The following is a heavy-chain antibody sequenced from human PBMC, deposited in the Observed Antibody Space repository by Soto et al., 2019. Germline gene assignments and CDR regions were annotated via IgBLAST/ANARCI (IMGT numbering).Heavy chain of an antibody. CDR2: ISASNGNT. D-gene: IGHD3-3*01. CDR1: GYTFTSYG. Sequence: QVQLVQSGAEVKKPGASVKVSCKASGYTFTSYGISWVRQAPGQGLEWMGWISASNGNTNYAQKLQGRVTMTTDTSTSTAYMELRSLRSDDTAVYYCARDKIGGALRFLEWSPFDYWGQGTLVTVSS. V-gene: IGHV1-18*01. J-gene: IGHJ4*02. CDR3: ARDKIGGALRFLEWSPFDY.